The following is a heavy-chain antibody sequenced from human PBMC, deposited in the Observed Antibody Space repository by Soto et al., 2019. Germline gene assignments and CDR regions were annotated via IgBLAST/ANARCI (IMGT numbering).Heavy chain of an antibody. D-gene: IGHD1-1*01. J-gene: IGHJ4*02. V-gene: IGHV3-23*01. CDR2: VSGSGVGT. CDR1: GFTFSSFA. CDR3: AKDAANWPQGYFDC. Sequence: EVQLLESGGGLVQPGGSLRLSCAASGFTFSSFAMTWVRRAPGKGLEWVSIVSGSGVGTFYGDSVKGRFTISRDNSKNTLYLQMNSLRAEDTAVYYCAKDAANWPQGYFDCWGQGILVTVSS.